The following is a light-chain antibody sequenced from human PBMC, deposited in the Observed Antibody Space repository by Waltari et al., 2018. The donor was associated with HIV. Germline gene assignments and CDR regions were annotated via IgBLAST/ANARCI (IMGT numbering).Light chain of an antibody. CDR2: GAN. J-gene: IGLJ1*01. Sequence: SSELTQDPVVSVALGQTIKITCQGDSLRSFFAHWYQVRAGQAPVLVVYGANRRPSCIPDRFSASNSRNTSSLSISDSQAVDEADYYCHSRDSNSDHYVFGGGTRVIV. CDR1: SLRSFF. CDR3: HSRDSNSDHYV. V-gene: IGLV3-19*01.